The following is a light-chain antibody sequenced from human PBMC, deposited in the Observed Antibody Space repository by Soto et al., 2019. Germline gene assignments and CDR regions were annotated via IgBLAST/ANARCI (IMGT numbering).Light chain of an antibody. CDR3: HQSDSTSQT. CDR1: QSIGTY. J-gene: IGKJ1*01. V-gene: IGKV1-39*01. Sequence: DVQLTQSPSSLSASLGDRVTISCRASQSIGTYLNWFLQKPGKAPKLLIYVATSLQNGVPSRFSGTGSGTDFALTISSLQPEDVGVYYCHQSDSTSQTFGQGTRV. CDR2: VAT.